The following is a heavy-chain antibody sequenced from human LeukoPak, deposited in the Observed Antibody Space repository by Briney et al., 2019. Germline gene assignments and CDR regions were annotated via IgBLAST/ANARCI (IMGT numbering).Heavy chain of an antibody. V-gene: IGHV3-21*01. D-gene: IGHD3-22*01. J-gene: IGHJ4*02. CDR3: ARDSDSSGYYLDY. CDR2: ISSSSSYI. Sequence: GGSLRLSCAASGFTFSSYSMNWVRQAPGKGLEWVSSISSSSSYIYYADSVKGRFTISRDNAKNSLYLQMNSLRAEDTAVYYCARDSDSSGYYLDYWGQGTLVTVSS. CDR1: GFTFSSYS.